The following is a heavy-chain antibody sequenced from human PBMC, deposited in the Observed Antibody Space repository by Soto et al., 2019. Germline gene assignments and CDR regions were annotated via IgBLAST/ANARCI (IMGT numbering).Heavy chain of an antibody. CDR3: ARGGHVVVVTAALDY. CDR2: VNPSGGHT. D-gene: IGHD2-21*02. J-gene: IGHJ4*02. V-gene: IGHV1-46*01. Sequence: ASVKVSCKASGDTFADYYIHWVRQAPGQGLEWMGTVNPSGGHTTYAQHFLGRMTMTRDTSTSTLYMELASLTSEDTAIYFCARGGHVVVVTAALDYWGQGTLVTVSS. CDR1: GDTFADYY.